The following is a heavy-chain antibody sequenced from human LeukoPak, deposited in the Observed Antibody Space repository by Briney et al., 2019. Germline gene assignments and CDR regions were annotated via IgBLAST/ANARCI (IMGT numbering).Heavy chain of an antibody. CDR2: INPNSGGT. D-gene: IGHD3-10*01. Sequence: GASVKVSCKASGYTFTSYDINWVRQAPGQGLEWMGWINPNSGGTNYAQKFQGRVTMTRDTSISTAYMELSRLRSDDTAVYYCARDRITMVRGYNNWFDPWGQGTLVTVSS. J-gene: IGHJ5*02. CDR1: GYTFTSYD. CDR3: ARDRITMVRGYNNWFDP. V-gene: IGHV1-2*02.